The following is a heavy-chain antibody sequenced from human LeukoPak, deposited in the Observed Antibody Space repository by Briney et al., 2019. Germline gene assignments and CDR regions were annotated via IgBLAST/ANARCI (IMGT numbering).Heavy chain of an antibody. V-gene: IGHV1-2*02. Sequence: ASVKVSCKASGYTFTGYYMHWVRQAPGQGLEWMGWINPNSGGTNYAQKFQGRVTMTRDTSISTAYMELSTLRSDDTAVYYCARTPLTTVGTLNFDYWGQGTLVPVSS. CDR2: INPNSGGT. CDR3: ARTPLTTVGTLNFDY. J-gene: IGHJ4*02. D-gene: IGHD4-23*01. CDR1: GYTFTGYY.